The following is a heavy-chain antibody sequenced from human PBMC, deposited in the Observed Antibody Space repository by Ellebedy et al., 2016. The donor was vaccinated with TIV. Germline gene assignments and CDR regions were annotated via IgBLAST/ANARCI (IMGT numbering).Heavy chain of an antibody. CDR1: GFTFTTYG. D-gene: IGHD3-10*01. CDR3: ARYKAYGTGAFSGFDL. V-gene: IGHV3-30*03. CDR2: ISYDAIKT. Sequence: PGGSLRLSCSVSGFTFTTYGMHWVRQAPGKGLEWVAVISYDAIKTYYAASVRCRFTISRDNAKNTLYLQMSSLRADDTAVYYCARYKAYGTGAFSGFDLWGHGILVTVSS. J-gene: IGHJ4*01.